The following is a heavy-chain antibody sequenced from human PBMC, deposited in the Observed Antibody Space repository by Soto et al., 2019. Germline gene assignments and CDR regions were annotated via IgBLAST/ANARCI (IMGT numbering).Heavy chain of an antibody. Sequence: EVQLVESGGGLVQPGGSLRLSCAASGFTCSNYGMNWVRQAPGKGLAWVSYISSGRPPIQYADSVKGRFTISRDNAKNSLYLQMNSLSDEDTAVYYCARGGAARPDYWGQGTLVTVSS. V-gene: IGHV3-48*02. D-gene: IGHD6-6*01. CDR3: ARGGAARPDY. CDR1: GFTCSNYG. CDR2: ISSGRPPI. J-gene: IGHJ4*02.